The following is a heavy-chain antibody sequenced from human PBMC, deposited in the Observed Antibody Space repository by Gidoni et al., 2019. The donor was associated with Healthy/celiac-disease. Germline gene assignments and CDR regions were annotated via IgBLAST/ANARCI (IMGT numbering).Heavy chain of an antibody. V-gene: IGHV1-2*02. CDR2: INPNSGGT. D-gene: IGHD2-15*01. Sequence: QVQLVQSGAEVKKPGASVKVPCKASGYTFTGYYMHWVRQAPGQGLEWMGWINPNSGGTNYAQKFQGRVTMTRDTSISTAYMELSRLRSDDTAVYYCARDRCSGGSCYGIRYMDVWGKGTTVTVSS. J-gene: IGHJ6*03. CDR3: ARDRCSGGSCYGIRYMDV. CDR1: GYTFTGYY.